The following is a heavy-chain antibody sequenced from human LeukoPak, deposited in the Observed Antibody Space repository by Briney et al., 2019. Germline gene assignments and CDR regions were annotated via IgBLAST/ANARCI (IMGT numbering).Heavy chain of an antibody. D-gene: IGHD3-22*01. V-gene: IGHV3-74*01. CDR1: GFTFSSYW. J-gene: IGHJ4*02. Sequence: PGGSLRLSCAASGFTFSSYWMHWVRQAPGKGLVWVSRINSDGSSTSYADSVEGRFTISRDNSKNTLYLQMNSLRAEDTAVYYCAKDSAGSTGYFNPDYWGQGTLVTVSS. CDR3: AKDSAGSTGYFNPDY. CDR2: INSDGSST.